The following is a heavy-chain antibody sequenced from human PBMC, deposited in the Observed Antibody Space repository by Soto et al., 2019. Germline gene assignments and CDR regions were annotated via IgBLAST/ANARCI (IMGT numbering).Heavy chain of an antibody. CDR3: AKLSGYDPARYNRGWFDH. D-gene: IGHD5-12*01. Sequence: GSLRLSCAASGLIFDAFGMSWVRQAPGKGVEWVSTISGDSGSTHYADSVKGRFTVSRDNSRKTLFLQMNSLRAEDTAAYYCAKLSGYDPARYNRGWFDHWGRGTLVTVSS. J-gene: IGHJ5*02. CDR2: ISGDSGST. CDR1: GLIFDAFG. V-gene: IGHV3-23*01.